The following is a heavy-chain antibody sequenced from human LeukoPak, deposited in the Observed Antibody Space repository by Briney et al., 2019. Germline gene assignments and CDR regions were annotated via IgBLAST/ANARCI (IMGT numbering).Heavy chain of an antibody. J-gene: IGHJ3*02. Sequence: GASVKVSCKVSGYTLTELSMHWVRHAPGKGLEWMGGFDSEDGETIYAQKFQGRVTMTEDTSTDTAYMKLSSLGSEHTAVDYCATPRFGDACDMGGQETMVTLSS. CDR3: ATPRFGDACDM. V-gene: IGHV1-24*01. D-gene: IGHD3-16*01. CDR2: FDSEDGET. CDR1: GYTLTELS.